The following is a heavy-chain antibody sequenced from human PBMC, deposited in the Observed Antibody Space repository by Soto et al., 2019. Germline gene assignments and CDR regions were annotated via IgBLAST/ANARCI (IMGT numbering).Heavy chain of an antibody. V-gene: IGHV5-51*01. Sequence: GESLKISCKGSGYSFTSYWIGWVRQMPGKGLEWMGIIYPGDSDTRYSPSFQGQVTISADKSISTAYLQWSSLKASDTDWYCGAIRGYGSSSYAFDPWGRGTLVTVSS. CDR3: AIRGYGSSSYAFDP. J-gene: IGHJ5*02. CDR2: IYPGDSDT. CDR1: GYSFTSYW. D-gene: IGHD3-10*01.